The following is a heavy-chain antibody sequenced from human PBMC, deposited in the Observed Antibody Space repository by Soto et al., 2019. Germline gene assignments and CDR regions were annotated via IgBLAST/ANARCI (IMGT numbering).Heavy chain of an antibody. CDR1: GYTFTSYG. V-gene: IGHV1-18*01. CDR2: ISAYNGNT. D-gene: IGHD3-10*01. CDR3: ARGSGYDPSDPFDY. Sequence: ASVKVSCKASGYTFTSYGISWVRQAPGQGLEWMGWISAYNGNTYYPGSVKGRFTISRENAKNSLYLQMNSLRAGDTAVYYCARGSGYDPSDPFDYWGQGTLVTVSS. J-gene: IGHJ4*02.